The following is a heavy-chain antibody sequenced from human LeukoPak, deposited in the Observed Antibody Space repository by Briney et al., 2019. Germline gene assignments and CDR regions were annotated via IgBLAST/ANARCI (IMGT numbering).Heavy chain of an antibody. CDR3: ARGVGATQFDY. V-gene: IGHV3-7*04. CDR1: RFTLSIYW. Sequence: PGLALRLFCAASRFTLSIYWLLWVPHAPGKGLVWVAIIKQNGTEEYYVDSVKGRFTISRGNATSALYLQMCSLRAEDTAVYYCARGVGATQFDYCGEGTLVTVSS. D-gene: IGHD1-26*01. CDR2: IKQNGTEE. J-gene: IGHJ4*02.